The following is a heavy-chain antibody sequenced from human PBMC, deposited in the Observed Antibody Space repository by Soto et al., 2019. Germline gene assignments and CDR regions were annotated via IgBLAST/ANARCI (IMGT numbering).Heavy chain of an antibody. J-gene: IGHJ4*02. CDR2: ISSDRSNK. V-gene: IGHV3-30*18. CDR1: GFTFRDYG. Sequence: GGSLRLSCAASGFTFRDYGMHWVRQAPGKGLEWVAMISSDRSNKFYADSVKGRFTISGDNSKNTLYLQMNSLRADDTAIYYCAKDVVVVVVPATRPFDHWGQGTLVTVSS. D-gene: IGHD2-15*01. CDR3: AKDVVVVVVPATRPFDH.